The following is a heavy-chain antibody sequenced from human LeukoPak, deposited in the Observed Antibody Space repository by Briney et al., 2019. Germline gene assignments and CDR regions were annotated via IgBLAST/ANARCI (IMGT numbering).Heavy chain of an antibody. CDR3: ITTTSFYGAKGY. D-gene: IGHD4-17*01. Sequence: GGSLRLSCAASGFTFTNAWMSWVRQAPGKGLEWVGRIKAKADLGTMDYAAPVKGRFTISKEDSKNTLYLQLSSLKTEDTGVYYCITTTSFYGAKGYWGRGTLVTVSS. V-gene: IGHV3-15*01. CDR1: GFTFTNAW. CDR2: IKAKADLGTM. J-gene: IGHJ4*02.